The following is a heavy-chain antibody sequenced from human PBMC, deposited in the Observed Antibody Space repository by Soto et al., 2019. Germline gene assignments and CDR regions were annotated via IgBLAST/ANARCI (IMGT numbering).Heavy chain of an antibody. CDR2: IIPIFGTT. Sequence: GASVKVSCKASGGTFNSYAIAWVRQAPGQGLEWMGGIIPIFGTTNYAQKLQGRVKLTADESTRTAYMELSTLRSEDTAVYYCARVSGSYYYGMDVWGQGITVTVSS. J-gene: IGHJ6*02. CDR1: GGTFNSYA. D-gene: IGHD1-26*01. V-gene: IGHV1-69*01. CDR3: ARVSGSYYYGMDV.